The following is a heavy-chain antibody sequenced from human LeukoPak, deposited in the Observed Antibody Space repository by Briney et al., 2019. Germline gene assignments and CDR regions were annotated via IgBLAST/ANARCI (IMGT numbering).Heavy chain of an antibody. Sequence: SETLSLTCTVSGGSISSSSYYWGWIRQPPGKGLEWIESIYYSGSTYYNPSLKSRVTISVDTSKNQFSLKLSSVTAADTAVYYCARRPFDWGQDYWGQGTLVTVSS. V-gene: IGHV4-39*01. J-gene: IGHJ4*02. D-gene: IGHD3-9*01. CDR1: GGSISSSSYY. CDR2: IYYSGST. CDR3: ARRPFDWGQDY.